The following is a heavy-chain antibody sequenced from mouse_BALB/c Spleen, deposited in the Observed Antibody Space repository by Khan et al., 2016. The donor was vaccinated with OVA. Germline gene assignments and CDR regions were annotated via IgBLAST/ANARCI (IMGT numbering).Heavy chain of an antibody. CDR3: ARNGFGNYEIWDY. D-gene: IGHD2-1*01. CDR2: IYPGNSDT. Sequence: VQLQQSGTVLARPGASVKMSCKASGYTFTNYWMHWVKQRPGQGLEWIATIYPGNSDTNYNQKFTGTAKLNAVTSTSTAYMELSSLTNEDSAVYYCARNGFGNYEIWDYWGQGTTLTVSS. CDR1: GYTFTNYW. V-gene: IGHV1-5*01. J-gene: IGHJ2*01.